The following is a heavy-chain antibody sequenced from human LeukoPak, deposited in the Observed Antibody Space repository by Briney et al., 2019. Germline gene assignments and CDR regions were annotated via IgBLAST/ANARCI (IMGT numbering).Heavy chain of an antibody. D-gene: IGHD3-9*01. V-gene: IGHV3-48*04. CDR2: ISSSGSTI. CDR3: ARDDILTGYPTPFDY. J-gene: IGHJ4*02. CDR1: GFTFSTYW. Sequence: GGSLRLSCAASGFTFSTYWMTWVRQAPGKGLEWVSYISSSGSTIYYADSVKGRFTISRDNAKNSLYLQMNSLRAEDTAVYYCARDDILTGYPTPFDYWGQGTLVTVSS.